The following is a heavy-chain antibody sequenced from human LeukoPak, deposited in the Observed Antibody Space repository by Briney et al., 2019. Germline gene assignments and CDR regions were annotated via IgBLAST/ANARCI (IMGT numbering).Heavy chain of an antibody. CDR1: GFTFSSYS. D-gene: IGHD3-22*01. V-gene: IGHV3-23*01. Sequence: GGSLRLSCAASGFTFSSYSMNWVRQAPGKGLEWVSAISGSGGSTYYADSVKGRFTISRDNSKNTLYLQMNSLRAEDTAVYYCARKGYYYDSSGYYFDYWGQGTLVTVSS. J-gene: IGHJ4*02. CDR3: ARKGYYYDSSGYYFDY. CDR2: ISGSGGST.